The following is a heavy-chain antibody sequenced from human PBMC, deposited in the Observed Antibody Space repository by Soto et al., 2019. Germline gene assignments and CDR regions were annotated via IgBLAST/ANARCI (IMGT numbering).Heavy chain of an antibody. CDR2: ISRDGNEI. Sequence: QIQLVESGGGVVQPGRSLRLSCEASGFTFSTYGMHWVRQAPGKGLEWVAVISRDGNEIHYADSVKGRFIISRDNFKDTLSLQMNSLRPEDTAVYYCAKEGAFTGWTDGDLWGQGTVVTVSS. CDR1: GFTFSTYG. V-gene: IGHV3-30*18. J-gene: IGHJ4*02. D-gene: IGHD1-1*01. CDR3: AKEGAFTGWTDGDL.